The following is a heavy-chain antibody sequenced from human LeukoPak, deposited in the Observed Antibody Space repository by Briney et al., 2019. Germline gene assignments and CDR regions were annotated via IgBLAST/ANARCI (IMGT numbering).Heavy chain of an antibody. CDR2: ISYDGSNK. CDR1: GFTFSSYA. V-gene: IGHV3-30*04. D-gene: IGHD1-26*01. Sequence: GTSLRLSCAASGFTFSSYAMHWVRQAPGKGLEWLAVISYDGSNKYYADSVKGRFTISRDNSKNTLYLQMNSLRAEDTAVYYCAKDPYSGSYPDYWGQGTLVTVSS. CDR3: AKDPYSGSYPDY. J-gene: IGHJ4*02.